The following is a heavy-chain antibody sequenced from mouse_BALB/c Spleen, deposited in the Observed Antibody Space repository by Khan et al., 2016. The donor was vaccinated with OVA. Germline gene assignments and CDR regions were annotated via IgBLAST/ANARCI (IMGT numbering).Heavy chain of an antibody. CDR3: RGGGGGNRFAY. CDR1: GYTFTDFT. Sequence: VQLQQSGAELVRPGVSVKISCKGSGYTFTDFTLHWVKQSHAMSLEWIGVISTYYGDATYNQRFKDKATMTVDKSSSTAYMELARLTSEDSAIFCCRGGGGGNRFAYWGQGTLVTVSA. CDR2: ISTYYGDA. J-gene: IGHJ3*01. V-gene: IGHV1S137*01.